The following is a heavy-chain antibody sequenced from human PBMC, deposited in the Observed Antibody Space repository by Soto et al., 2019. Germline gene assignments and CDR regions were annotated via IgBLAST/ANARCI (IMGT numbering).Heavy chain of an antibody. V-gene: IGHV1-18*01. CDR1: GYTFTSYG. J-gene: IGHJ6*02. CDR2: ISAYNGNT. Sequence: QVQLVQSGAEVKKPGASVKVSCKASGYTFTSYGISWVRQAPGQGLEWMGWISAYNGNTNYAQKLQGRVTMTTDTSTSTAYMELTSLRSEDTAVYYCARDKDRLQLGGNYYYGMDVWGQGTTVTVSS. CDR3: ARDKDRLQLGGNYYYGMDV. D-gene: IGHD5-12*01.